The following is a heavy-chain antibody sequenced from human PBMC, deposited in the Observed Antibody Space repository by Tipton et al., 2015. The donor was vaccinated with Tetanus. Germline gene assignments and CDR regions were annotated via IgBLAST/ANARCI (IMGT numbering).Heavy chain of an antibody. CDR2: ISYDGNYQ. D-gene: IGHD6-13*01. V-gene: IGHV3-30*03. Sequence: QLVQSGGGVVQPGRSLRLSCAASGFTFSNSGMHWVRQAPGKGLEWVAIISYDGNYQSYAESVKGRFTISRDNSKSTLFLQMNGLRAEDTAVYYCIYTFSWSAFDYWRQGSLVTVSS. J-gene: IGHJ4*02. CDR3: IYTFSWSAFDY. CDR1: GFTFSNSG.